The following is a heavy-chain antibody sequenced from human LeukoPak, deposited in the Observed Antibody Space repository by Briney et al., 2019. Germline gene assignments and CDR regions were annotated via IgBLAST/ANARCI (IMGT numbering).Heavy chain of an antibody. V-gene: IGHV3-23*01. D-gene: IGHD2-2*01. CDR2: ISGSGGST. CDR3: AKGYCSSTSCAFEPYYFDY. Sequence: GGSLRLSCAASGFTFSSYAMSWVRQAPGKGLEWVSAISGSGGSTYYADSVKGRFTISRDNSKNTLYLQMNSLRAEDTAVYYCAKGYCSSTSCAFEPYYFDYWGQETLVTVSS. J-gene: IGHJ4*02. CDR1: GFTFSSYA.